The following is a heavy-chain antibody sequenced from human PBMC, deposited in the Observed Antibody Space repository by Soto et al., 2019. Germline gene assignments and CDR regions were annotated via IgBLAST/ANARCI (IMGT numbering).Heavy chain of an antibody. Sequence: PSETLSLTCTVSGGSIRSSSYYWVWIRQPPGKGLEWIGSVFYNGNTNYNPSLKSRITISVDTSKNQFSLKLSSVTAADTAVYYCATRAADYDFWSGYYSYYYYMDVWGKGTTVTVSS. CDR1: GGSIRSSSYY. J-gene: IGHJ6*03. CDR2: VFYNGNT. D-gene: IGHD3-3*01. V-gene: IGHV4-39*07. CDR3: ATRAADYDFWSGYYSYYYYMDV.